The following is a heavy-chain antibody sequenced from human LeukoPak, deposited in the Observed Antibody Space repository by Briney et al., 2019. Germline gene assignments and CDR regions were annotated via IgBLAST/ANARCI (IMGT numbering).Heavy chain of an antibody. CDR3: TNFKPPAPDALDI. CDR2: ISGGGSAI. V-gene: IGHV3-48*01. Sequence: GGSLRLSCAASGFTFSGHNMNWVRQAPGRGLEWLSYISGGGSAIYYADSVKGRFTISRDNAKNSVSLQMNSLRAEDTAVYYCTNFKPPAPDALDIWGQGTMITVSS. J-gene: IGHJ3*02. D-gene: IGHD1-14*01. CDR1: GFTFSGHN.